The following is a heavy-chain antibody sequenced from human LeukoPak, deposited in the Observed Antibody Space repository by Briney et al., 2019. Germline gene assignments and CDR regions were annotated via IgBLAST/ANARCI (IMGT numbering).Heavy chain of an antibody. D-gene: IGHD5-18*01. J-gene: IGHJ4*02. CDR3: ARGPVDTAMVIGYYFDY. CDR1: GFTFSSYS. V-gene: IGHV3-21*01. Sequence: PGGSLRLSCAASGFTFSSYSMNWVRQAPGKGLEWVSSISSSSSYIYYADSVKGRFTISRDSAKNSLYLQMNSLRAEDTAVYYCARGPVDTAMVIGYYFDYWGQGTLVTVSS. CDR2: ISSSSSYI.